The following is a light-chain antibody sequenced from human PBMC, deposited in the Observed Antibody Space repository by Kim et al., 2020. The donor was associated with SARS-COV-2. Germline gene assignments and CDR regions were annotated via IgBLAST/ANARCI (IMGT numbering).Light chain of an antibody. V-gene: IGKV3-11*01. CDR1: LRVTSS. J-gene: IGKJ4*01. CDR3: QQRSNWPVT. Sequence: WSPGERAARCCQASLRVTSSLAWDKEEPGQAPRLLIYDASNRAAGIPAWVSGSGSGTDITLTISSLEPEDFAVYYCQQRSNWPVTFGGGTKVDIK. CDR2: DAS.